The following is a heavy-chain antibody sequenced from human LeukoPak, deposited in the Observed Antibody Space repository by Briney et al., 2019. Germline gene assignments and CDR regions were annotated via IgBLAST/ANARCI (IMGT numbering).Heavy chain of an antibody. J-gene: IGHJ6*03. V-gene: IGHV3-74*01. CDR3: ARGAYCSSTSCYHWNYYYYMDV. CDR2: INSDGSST. CDR1: GFTFSSYW. D-gene: IGHD2-2*01. Sequence: GGSLRLSCAASGFTFSSYWMHWVRQAPGKGLVWVSRINSDGSSTNYADSVKGRFTISRDNAKNTLYLQMNSLRAEDTAVYYCARGAYCSSTSCYHWNYYYYMDVWGKGTSVTVSS.